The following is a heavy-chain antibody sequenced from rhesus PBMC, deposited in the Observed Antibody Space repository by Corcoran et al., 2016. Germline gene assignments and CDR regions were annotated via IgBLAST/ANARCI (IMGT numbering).Heavy chain of an antibody. J-gene: IGHJ1*01. D-gene: IGHD6-25*01. V-gene: IGHV2-95*01. CDR2: IYWNDSK. CDR1: GFPSSTSGTG. CDR3: ARVLSGSWNGGYFEF. Sequence: QVTLKESGPALVKPTQNLTLTCTIYGFPSSTSGTGVGWIRQPPGKALEWLASIYWNDSKSYSTSLKSRLTISKDTSKNQVILTRTNMDPVDTATCYCARVLSGSWNGGYFEFWGQGALVTVSS.